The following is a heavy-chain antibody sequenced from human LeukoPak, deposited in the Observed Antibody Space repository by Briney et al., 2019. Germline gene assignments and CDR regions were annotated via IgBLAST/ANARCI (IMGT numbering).Heavy chain of an antibody. CDR2: IYTSGST. D-gene: IGHD3-9*01. CDR3: ARDLPRKRGLTKRALNI. V-gene: IGHV4-4*07. Sequence: SETLSLTCTVSGGSISSYYWSWIRQPAGKGLEWIGRIYTSGSTNYNPSLKSRVTMSVDTSKNQFSLKLSSVTAADTAVYYCARDLPRKRGLTKRALNIWGQGTMVTVSS. J-gene: IGHJ3*02. CDR1: GGSISSYY.